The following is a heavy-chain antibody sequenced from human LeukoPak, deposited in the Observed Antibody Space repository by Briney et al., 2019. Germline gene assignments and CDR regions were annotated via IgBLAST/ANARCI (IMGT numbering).Heavy chain of an antibody. D-gene: IGHD6-19*01. V-gene: IGHV4-59*01. CDR1: GGSISGYY. CDR3: ARSRGTVAGPYWYFDL. CDR2: IYYSGST. Sequence: SETLSLTCTVSGGSISGYYWSWIRQPPGKGLEWIGYIYYSGSTNYNPSLKSRVTISVDTSKNQFSLKLSSVTAADTAVYYCARSRGTVAGPYWYFDLWGRGTLVTVSS. J-gene: IGHJ2*01.